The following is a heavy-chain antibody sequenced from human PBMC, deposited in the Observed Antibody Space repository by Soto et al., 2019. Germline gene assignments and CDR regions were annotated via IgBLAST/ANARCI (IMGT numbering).Heavy chain of an antibody. CDR1: GGTFSSYT. CDR3: AREFTGNHWFDP. V-gene: IGHV1-69*08. J-gene: IGHJ5*02. Sequence: QVQLVQSGAEVKKPGSSVKVSCKASGGTFSSYTISWVRQAPGQGLEWMGRIIPILGIANYAQKFQGRVTITADKSTSTAYMELSSLRSEDTAVYYCAREFTGNHWFDPWGQGTLVTVSS. D-gene: IGHD3-16*01. CDR2: IIPILGIA.